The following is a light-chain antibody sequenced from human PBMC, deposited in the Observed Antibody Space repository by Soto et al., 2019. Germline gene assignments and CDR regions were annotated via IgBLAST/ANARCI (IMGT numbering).Light chain of an antibody. CDR1: SSNIGAGYD. V-gene: IGLV1-40*01. Sequence: QSVLTQPPSVSGAPGQRVTISCTGSSSNIGAGYDVHWYQQLPGTAPKLLIYGNSNRPSGVPDRFSGSKSGTSASLAITGLQAEYEADYYCQSYDSSLSVVVFGGGTTLTVL. CDR2: GNS. J-gene: IGLJ2*01. CDR3: QSYDSSLSVVV.